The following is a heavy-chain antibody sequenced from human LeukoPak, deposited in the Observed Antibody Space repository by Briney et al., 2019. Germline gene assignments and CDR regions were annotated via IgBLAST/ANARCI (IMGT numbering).Heavy chain of an antibody. CDR3: ARGRLFRNTGMVGNWFDP. CDR1: GYSISSGYY. Sequence: ASETLSLTCTVSGYSISSGYYWAWIRQPPGKGLEWIGEINDSGNTIYNPSLKSRVTISLDTSKKQFSLKVNSVTAADTAVYYCARGRLFRNTGMVGNWFDPWGQGTLVTVSS. V-gene: IGHV4-38-2*02. J-gene: IGHJ5*02. CDR2: INDSGNT. D-gene: IGHD5-18*01.